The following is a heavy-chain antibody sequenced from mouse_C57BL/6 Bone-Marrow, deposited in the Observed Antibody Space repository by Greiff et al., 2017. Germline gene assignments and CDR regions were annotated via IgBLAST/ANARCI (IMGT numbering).Heavy chain of an antibody. J-gene: IGHJ3*01. Sequence: EVHLVESGGGLVQPGGSLKLSCAASGFTFSDYYMYWVRQTPEKRLEWVAYISNGGGSTYYPDTVKGRFTISRDNAKNTLYLQMSRLKSEDTAMYYCARLLTLAYWGQGTLVTVSA. CDR2: ISNGGGST. D-gene: IGHD4-1*01. CDR1: GFTFSDYY. CDR3: ARLLTLAY. V-gene: IGHV5-12*01.